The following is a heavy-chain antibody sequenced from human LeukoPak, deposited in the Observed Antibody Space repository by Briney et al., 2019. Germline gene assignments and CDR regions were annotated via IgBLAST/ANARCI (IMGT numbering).Heavy chain of an antibody. J-gene: IGHJ3*02. CDR1: GGSFSGYY. Sequence: SETLSLTCAVYGGSFSGYYWSWIRQPPGKGLEWIGEINHSGSTNYNPSLKSRVTISVDTSKNQFSLKLSSVTAADTAVYYCARGPPGGAFDIWGQGTMVTVSS. CDR2: INHSGST. D-gene: IGHD3-16*01. V-gene: IGHV4-34*01. CDR3: ARGPPGGAFDI.